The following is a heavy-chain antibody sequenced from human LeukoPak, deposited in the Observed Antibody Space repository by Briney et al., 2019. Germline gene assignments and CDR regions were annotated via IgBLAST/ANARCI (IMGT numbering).Heavy chain of an antibody. CDR1: GFTFSIDS. D-gene: IGHD3-16*01. CDR3: ARTRFGHIYYNYYGMDV. V-gene: IGHV3-21*01. J-gene: IGHJ6*02. Sequence: GGSLRLSCAASGFTFSIDSMNCVRQAPGKGLEWVSSISSSSSYIYYADSVKGRFTISRDNAKNSLYLQMNSLRAGDTAVYYCARTRFGHIYYNYYGMDVWGQGTTVTVSS. CDR2: ISSSSSYI.